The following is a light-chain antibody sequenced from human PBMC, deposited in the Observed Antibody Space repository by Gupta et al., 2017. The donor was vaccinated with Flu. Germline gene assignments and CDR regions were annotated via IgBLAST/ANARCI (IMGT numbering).Light chain of an antibody. J-gene: IGLJ1*01. CDR1: SSDVGGYNY. CDR3: SSYTSSSTQV. V-gene: IGLV2-14*01. Sequence: QSALTQPASVSGSPGQSITISCTGTSSDVGGYNYVSWYQQHPGKAPKLMSYEVSNRPSGVSKRFSGSKSGNTASLTISGLQAEDEADDYCSSYTSSSTQVFGTGTKVTVL. CDR2: EVS.